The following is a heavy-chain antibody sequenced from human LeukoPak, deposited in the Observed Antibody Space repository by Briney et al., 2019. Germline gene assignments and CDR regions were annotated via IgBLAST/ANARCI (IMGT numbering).Heavy chain of an antibody. Sequence: PGGSLRLSCAASGFSFSNYAMSWVRQAPGKGLEWVSAISDSGRYTFYTDSVKGRFTVSRDNSKNTLYLQMNSLRVGDTAIYYCAKVGVNGKYWYDFWGQGTLVTVSS. D-gene: IGHD2/OR15-2a*01. J-gene: IGHJ4*02. CDR1: GFSFSNYA. V-gene: IGHV3-23*01. CDR2: ISDSGRYT. CDR3: AKVGVNGKYWYDF.